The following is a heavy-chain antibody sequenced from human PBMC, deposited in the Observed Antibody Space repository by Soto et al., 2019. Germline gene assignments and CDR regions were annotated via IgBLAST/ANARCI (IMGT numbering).Heavy chain of an antibody. D-gene: IGHD3-9*01. CDR2: IIPIFGTA. CDR1: GGTFSSYA. Sequence: SVKVSCKXSGGTFSSYAISWVRQAPGQGLEWMGGIIPIFGTANYAQKFQGRVTITADESTSTAYMELSSLRSEDTAVYYCARFAGDLTGYYRAWFDPWGQGTLVTVSS. V-gene: IGHV1-69*13. CDR3: ARFAGDLTGYYRAWFDP. J-gene: IGHJ5*02.